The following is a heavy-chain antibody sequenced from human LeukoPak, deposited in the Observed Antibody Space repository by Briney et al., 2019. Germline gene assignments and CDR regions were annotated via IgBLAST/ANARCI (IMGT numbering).Heavy chain of an antibody. J-gene: IGHJ4*02. CDR3: ARTRLRVVRGVIDSEYY. V-gene: IGHV1-18*01. CDR1: GYTFTSYG. Sequence: GASVKVSCKASGYTFTSYGISWVRQAPGQGLEWMGWISAYNGNTNYAQKLQGRVTMTTDTSTSTAYMELRSLRSDDTAVYYCARTRLRVVRGVIDSEYYWGQGTLVTVSS. D-gene: IGHD3-10*01. CDR2: ISAYNGNT.